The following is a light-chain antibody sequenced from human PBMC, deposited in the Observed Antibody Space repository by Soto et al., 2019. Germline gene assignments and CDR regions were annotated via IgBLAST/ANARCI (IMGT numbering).Light chain of an antibody. V-gene: IGLV2-23*01. Sequence: QSALTQPASVSGSPGQSITISCTGVSGDVGNYNLVSWYQQHPAKAPKLIIYEDDNRPSGVSNRFSGSTSGDTASLTISGLQSEDEAAYYCCSYLGSSTVFGGGTQLTVL. CDR2: EDD. CDR1: SGDVGNYNL. J-gene: IGLJ7*01. CDR3: CSYLGSSTV.